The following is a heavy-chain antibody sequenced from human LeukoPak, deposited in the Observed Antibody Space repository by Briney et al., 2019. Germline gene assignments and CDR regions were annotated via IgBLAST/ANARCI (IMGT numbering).Heavy chain of an antibody. CDR2: INNGGGTT. V-gene: IGHV3-23*01. Sequence: PGGSLRLSCATSGFTFSSYTMTWVRQAPGNGLEWGAGINNGGGTTYYVDSVKGRFIVSRDNSKNTLFLQMDPLRAEDTAVYYCTSQTYSGSRRFYSDHWGQGTLVTVSS. D-gene: IGHD1-26*01. CDR1: GFTFSSYT. J-gene: IGHJ4*02. CDR3: TSQTYSGSRRFYSDH.